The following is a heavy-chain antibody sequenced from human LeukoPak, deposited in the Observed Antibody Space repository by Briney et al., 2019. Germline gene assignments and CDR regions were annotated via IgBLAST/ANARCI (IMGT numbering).Heavy chain of an antibody. CDR2: INHSGST. CDR1: GGSFSGYY. D-gene: IGHD2-2*01. Sequence: PSETLSLTCAVYGGSFSGYYWSWIRQPPGKGLEWIGEINHSGSTNYNPSLKSRVTISVDTSKNQFSLKLSSVTAADTAVYYCARAPRCSSTSCYVGVRYFDYWGQGTLVTVSS. V-gene: IGHV4-34*01. J-gene: IGHJ4*02. CDR3: ARAPRCSSTSCYVGVRYFDY.